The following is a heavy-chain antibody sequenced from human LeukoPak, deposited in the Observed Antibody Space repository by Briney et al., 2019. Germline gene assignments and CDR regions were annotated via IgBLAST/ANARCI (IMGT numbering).Heavy chain of an antibody. J-gene: IGHJ4*02. CDR2: FYYSGST. Sequence: SETLSLTCTVSGGSISSTSHYWDWIRQPPGKGLEWIGSFYYSGSTYYNLALKSRVTISADASKNQFSLKLSSVTAADTAVYYCASDYGDYLDYWGQGTLVTVSS. CDR1: GGSISSTSHY. V-gene: IGHV4-39*01. CDR3: ASDYGDYLDY. D-gene: IGHD4-17*01.